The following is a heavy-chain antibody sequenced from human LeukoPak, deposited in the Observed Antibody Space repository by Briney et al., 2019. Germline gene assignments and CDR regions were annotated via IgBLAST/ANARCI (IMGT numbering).Heavy chain of an antibody. J-gene: IGHJ4*02. D-gene: IGHD6-19*01. Sequence: SETLSLTCTVSGGSISSSSYYWGWIRQPPGKGLEWIGSIYYSGSTHYNPSLKSRVTISVDTSKNQFSLKLSSVTAADTAVYYCARSSSSGTDYWGQGTLVTVSS. CDR2: IYYSGST. CDR3: ARSSSSGTDY. V-gene: IGHV4-39*07. CDR1: GGSISSSSYY.